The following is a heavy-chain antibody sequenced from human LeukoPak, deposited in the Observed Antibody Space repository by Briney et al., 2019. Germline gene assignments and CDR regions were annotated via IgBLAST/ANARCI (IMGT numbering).Heavy chain of an antibody. CDR2: ISGSGGST. V-gene: IGHV3-23*01. D-gene: IGHD3-22*01. J-gene: IGHJ4*02. Sequence: TGGSLRLSRAASGFTFSSYAMSWVRQAPGKGLEWVSAISGSGGSTYYADSVKGRFTISRDNSKNTLYLQMNSLRAEDTAVYYCAKSDDRLGSSGYYWGQGTLVTVSS. CDR3: AKSDDRLGSSGYY. CDR1: GFTFSSYA.